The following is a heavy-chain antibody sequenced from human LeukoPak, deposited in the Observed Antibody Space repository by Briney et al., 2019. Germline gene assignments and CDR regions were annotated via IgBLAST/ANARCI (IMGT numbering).Heavy chain of an antibody. CDR1: GFTFSSYS. CDR3: AKEFNRGLPDY. J-gene: IGHJ4*02. Sequence: GGSLRLSCAASGFTFSSYSMNWVRQAPGKGLEWVAVISYDGSNEYYADSVKGRFTISRDNSKNTLYLQMSSLRAEDTAVYYCAKEFNRGLPDYWGQGTLVTVPS. CDR2: ISYDGSNE. D-gene: IGHD2-21*01. V-gene: IGHV3-30*18.